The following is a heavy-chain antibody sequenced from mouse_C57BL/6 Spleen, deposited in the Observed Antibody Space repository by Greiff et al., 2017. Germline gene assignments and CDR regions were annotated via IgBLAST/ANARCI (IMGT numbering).Heavy chain of an antibody. CDR3: ARWGNWDGNYFDY. J-gene: IGHJ2*01. D-gene: IGHD4-1*01. CDR2: IYPGSGST. Sequence: QVQLQQPGAELVKPGASVTMSCKASGYTFTSYWITWVKQRPGQGLEWIGDIYPGSGSTNYNEKFKSKATLTVDTSSSTAYMQLSSLTSEDSAVYYCARWGNWDGNYFDYWGQGTTLTVSS. V-gene: IGHV1-55*01. CDR1: GYTFTSYW.